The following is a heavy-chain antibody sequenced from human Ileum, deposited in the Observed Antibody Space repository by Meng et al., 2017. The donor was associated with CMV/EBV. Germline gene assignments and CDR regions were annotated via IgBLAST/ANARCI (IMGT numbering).Heavy chain of an antibody. Sequence: ASVKVSCKASGYTFTNFYMHWMRQAPGQGLEWMGVINPINGGTKFAQNFQGRATMTKDTSTSTVYMELSSLRSEDTAVYYCARGLYDYYDTSGYHPAAFWGQGTLVTVSS. D-gene: IGHD3-22*01. J-gene: IGHJ4*02. CDR2: INPINGGT. V-gene: IGHV1-46*01. CDR3: ARGLYDYYDTSGYHPAAF. CDR1: GYTFTNFY.